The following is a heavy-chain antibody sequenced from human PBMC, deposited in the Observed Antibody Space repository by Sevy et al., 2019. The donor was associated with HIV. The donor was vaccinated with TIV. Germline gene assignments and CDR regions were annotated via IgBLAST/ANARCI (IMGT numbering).Heavy chain of an antibody. J-gene: IGHJ5*01. CDR1: GFSLSTSGMC. CDR2: IDWDDDK. D-gene: IGHD3-22*01. Sequence: SGPTLVKPTQTLTLTCTFSGFSLSTSGMCVSWIRQPPGKALEWLALIDWDDDKYYSTSLKTRLTISTDTSKNQVVLTMTNMDPVDTATYYCARYKQDYYDSSGYYSWFDYWGQGTLVTVSS. V-gene: IGHV2-70*01. CDR3: ARYKQDYYDSSGYYSWFDY.